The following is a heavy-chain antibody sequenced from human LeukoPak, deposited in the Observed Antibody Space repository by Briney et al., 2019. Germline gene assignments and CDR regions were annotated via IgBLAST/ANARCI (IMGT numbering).Heavy chain of an antibody. J-gene: IGHJ4*02. CDR1: GGSISSSSYY. V-gene: IGHV4-39*01. CDR2: IYYSGST. CDR3: ARRVAVAGHGFDY. Sequence: SETLSLTCTVSGGSISSSSYYWGWIRRPPGKGLEWIGSIYYSGSTFYNPSLKSRVTISEDTPKNQFSLKLSSVTAADTAVYYCARRVAVAGHGFDYWGQGTLVTVSS. D-gene: IGHD6-19*01.